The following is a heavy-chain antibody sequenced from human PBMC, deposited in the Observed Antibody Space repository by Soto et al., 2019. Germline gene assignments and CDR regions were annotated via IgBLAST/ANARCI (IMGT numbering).Heavy chain of an antibody. CDR3: ARDGGVTGIAAAGIGY. V-gene: IGHV4-4*02. CDR1: GGSISSSNW. D-gene: IGHD6-13*01. CDR2: IYHSGST. J-gene: IGHJ4*02. Sequence: SETLSLTCAVSGGSISSSNWWSWVRQPPGKGLEWIGEIYHSGSTNYNPSLKSRVTISVDKSKNQFSLKLSSVTAADTAVYYCARDGGVTGIAAAGIGYWGQGTLVTVSS.